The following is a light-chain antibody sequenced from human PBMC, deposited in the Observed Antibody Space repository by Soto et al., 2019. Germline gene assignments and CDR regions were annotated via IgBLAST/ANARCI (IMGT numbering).Light chain of an antibody. CDR3: HAWDSSTGV. V-gene: IGLV3-1*01. CDR2: QDS. Sequence: SYELTQPPSVSVSPGQTASITCSGDKLGDKYACWYQQKPGQSPVLVIYQDSKRPSGIPERFSGSNSGNTATLTISGTQAMDEAHYYCHAWDSSTGVFGGGIKLTVL. CDR1: KLGDKY. J-gene: IGLJ2*01.